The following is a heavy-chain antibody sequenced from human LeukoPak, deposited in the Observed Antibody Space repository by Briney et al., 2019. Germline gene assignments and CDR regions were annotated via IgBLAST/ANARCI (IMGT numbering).Heavy chain of an antibody. V-gene: IGHV4-34*01. D-gene: IGHD2-2*01. Sequence: SETLSLTCAVYGGSFSGYYWSWIRQPPGKGLEWIGEINHSRSTNYNPSLKSRVTISIDTSKNQFSLKLTSVTAADTAVYYCARRDSIAVVPAALNWFDPWGQGTLVTVSS. CDR2: INHSRST. J-gene: IGHJ5*02. CDR1: GGSFSGYY. CDR3: ARRDSIAVVPAALNWFDP.